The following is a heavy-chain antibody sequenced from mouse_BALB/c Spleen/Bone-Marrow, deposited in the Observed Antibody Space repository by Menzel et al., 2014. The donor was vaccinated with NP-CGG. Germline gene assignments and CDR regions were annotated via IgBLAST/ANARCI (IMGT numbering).Heavy chain of an antibody. V-gene: IGHV1-80*01. Sequence: VQRVESGAELVRPGSSVKISCKASGYAFSSYWMNWVKQRPGQSLEWIGQIYPGDGDTNYNGKFKGKATLTADKSSSTAYMQLSSLTSEDSAVYFCARQYGNYFDYWGQGTTLTVSS. CDR3: ARQYGNYFDY. J-gene: IGHJ2*01. D-gene: IGHD2-10*02. CDR2: IYPGDGDT. CDR1: GYAFSSYW.